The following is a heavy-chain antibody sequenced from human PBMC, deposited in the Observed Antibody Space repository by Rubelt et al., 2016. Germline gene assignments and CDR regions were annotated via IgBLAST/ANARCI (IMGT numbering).Heavy chain of an antibody. CDR2: IYHSGST. D-gene: IGHD6-6*01. CDR3: ARGPRAARGVKAPMDV. V-gene: IGHV4-4*02. J-gene: IGHJ6*02. CDR1: GSISSSNW. Sequence: GSISSSNWCSWVRQPPGKGLEWIGEIYHSGSTNYNPSLKSRVTISVDKSKNQFSLKLSSVTAADTAVYYCARGPRAARGVKAPMDVWGQGTTVTVSS.